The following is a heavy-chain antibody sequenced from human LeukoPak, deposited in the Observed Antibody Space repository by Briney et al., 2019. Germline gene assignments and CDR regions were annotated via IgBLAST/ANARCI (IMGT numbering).Heavy chain of an antibody. V-gene: IGHV4-39*01. Sequence: SETLSLTCTVSGGSISSSSYYWGWIRQPPGQGLEWIGSIYYSGSTYYNPSLKSRVTISVDTSKNQFSLKLSAVTAADTAVYYCASRIAARANNYYYDSSGYLDYWGQGTLVTVSS. D-gene: IGHD3-22*01. CDR2: IYYSGST. CDR1: GGSISSSSYY. CDR3: ASRIAARANNYYYDSSGYLDY. J-gene: IGHJ4*02.